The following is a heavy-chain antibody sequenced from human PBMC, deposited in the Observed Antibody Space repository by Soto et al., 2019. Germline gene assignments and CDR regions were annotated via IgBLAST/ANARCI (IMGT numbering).Heavy chain of an antibody. Sequence: GALRLSCAASGFTFSDYYMIWIRQAPGTGLEWVSYISSTSSYTNYAHSVKGRFTISRDSAKNSLYLQMNSLRAEDTAVYYCARGGLRSGSYGFDYWGQGTLVTVSS. J-gene: IGHJ4*02. CDR3: ARGGLRSGSYGFDY. CDR1: GFTFSDYY. CDR2: ISSTSSYT. V-gene: IGHV3-11*06. D-gene: IGHD1-26*01.